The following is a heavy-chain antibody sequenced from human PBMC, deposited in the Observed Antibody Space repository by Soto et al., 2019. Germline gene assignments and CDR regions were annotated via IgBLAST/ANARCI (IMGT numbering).Heavy chain of an antibody. V-gene: IGHV3-74*03. CDR1: GFTFSGHW. CDR3: AREAGYCSRTSCYRRAFDT. CDR2: INTDGGTS. Sequence: EIQLTESGGALVQPGGSLRLSCAASGFTFSGHWMHWVRQVPGKGLEWVSRINTDGGTSAYADSVRGRFTIPRDNAKNTLYLQMNGPRAEDMAVYYCAREAGYCSRTSCYRRAFDTWGQGTTVSVSS. J-gene: IGHJ3*02. D-gene: IGHD2-2*01.